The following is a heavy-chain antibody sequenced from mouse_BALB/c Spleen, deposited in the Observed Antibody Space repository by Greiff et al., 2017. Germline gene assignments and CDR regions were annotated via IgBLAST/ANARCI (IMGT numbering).Heavy chain of an antibody. CDR3: ARMGSSYGFDV. V-gene: IGHV3-6*02. J-gene: IGHJ1*01. CDR2: ISYDGSN. Sequence: EVQRVESGPGLVKPSQSLSLTCSVTGYSITSGYYWNWIRQFPGNKLEWMGYISYDGSNNYNPSLKNRISITRDTSKNQFFLKLNSVTTEDTATYYCARMGSSYGFDVWGAGTTVTVSS. CDR1: GYSITSGYY. D-gene: IGHD1-1*01.